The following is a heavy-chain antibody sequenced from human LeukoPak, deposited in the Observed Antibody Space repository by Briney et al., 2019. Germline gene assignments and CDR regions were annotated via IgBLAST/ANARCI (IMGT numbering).Heavy chain of an antibody. J-gene: IGHJ6*02. CDR2: ISRTSSYI. CDR3: ARGGMGANSQEYFYYGMDV. Sequence: GGSLRLSCEASGFTFSAYAMNWVRQTPGKGLEWVSSISRTSSYIYYADSVKGRFTLSRDNGKNSLYLQMNSLRAEDTAVYYCARGGMGANSQEYFYYGMDVWGQGTTVTVSS. D-gene: IGHD2-8*01. CDR1: GFTFSAYA. V-gene: IGHV3-21*01.